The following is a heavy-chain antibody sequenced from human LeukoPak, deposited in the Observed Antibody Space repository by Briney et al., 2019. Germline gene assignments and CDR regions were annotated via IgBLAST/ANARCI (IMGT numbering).Heavy chain of an antibody. J-gene: IGHJ4*02. Sequence: SETLSLTCAVYGGSFSGYYWSWIRQPPGKGLGWIGEINHSGSTNYNPSLKSRVTISVDTSKNQFSLKLSSVTAADTAVYYCARGSLIVGNFDYWGQGTLVTVSS. CDR2: INHSGST. CDR1: GGSFSGYY. V-gene: IGHV4-34*01. CDR3: ARGSLIVGNFDY. D-gene: IGHD3-22*01.